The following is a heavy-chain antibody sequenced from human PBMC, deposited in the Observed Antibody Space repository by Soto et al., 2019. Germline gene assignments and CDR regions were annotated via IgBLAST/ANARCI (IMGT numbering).Heavy chain of an antibody. CDR1: GGSFIGYF. J-gene: IGHJ4*02. Sequence: LSLTCTVSGGSFIGYFWTWIRQPPGKGLEWLAEINHSGITNYNPSVESRVSMSVDTSKNQFSLRLYSVTAADTAVYYCVRGPYNYKWRYFDYWGQGTRGTVSS. D-gene: IGHD1-20*01. V-gene: IGHV4-34*01. CDR3: VRGPYNYKWRYFDY. CDR2: INHSGIT.